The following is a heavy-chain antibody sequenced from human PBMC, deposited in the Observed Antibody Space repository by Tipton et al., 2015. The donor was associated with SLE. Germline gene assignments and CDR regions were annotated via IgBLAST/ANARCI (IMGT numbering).Heavy chain of an antibody. CDR3: ARGVESSGSSGAFDI. Sequence: TLSLTCAVYCGSFSGYYWSWIRQPPGKGLEWIGEINHSGSTNYNPSLKSRVTISVDTSKNQFSLKLSSVTAADTAVYYCARGVESSGSSGAFDIWGQGTMVTVSS. V-gene: IGHV4-34*01. D-gene: IGHD6-6*01. CDR1: CGSFSGYY. CDR2: INHSGST. J-gene: IGHJ3*02.